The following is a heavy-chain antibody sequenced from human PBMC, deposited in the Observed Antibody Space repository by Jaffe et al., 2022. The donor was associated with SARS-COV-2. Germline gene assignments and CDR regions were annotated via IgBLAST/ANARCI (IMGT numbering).Heavy chain of an antibody. D-gene: IGHD3-10*01. Sequence: EVQLVESGGGLVKPGGSLRLSCAASGFTFSNAWMSWVRQAPGKGLEWVGRIKSKTDGGTTDYAAPVKGRFTISRDDSKNTLYLQMNSLKTEDTAVYYCTTENWFGELLTYYYGMDVWGQGTTVTVSS. V-gene: IGHV3-15*01. CDR3: TTENWFGELLTYYYGMDV. CDR1: GFTFSNAW. J-gene: IGHJ6*02. CDR2: IKSKTDGGTT.